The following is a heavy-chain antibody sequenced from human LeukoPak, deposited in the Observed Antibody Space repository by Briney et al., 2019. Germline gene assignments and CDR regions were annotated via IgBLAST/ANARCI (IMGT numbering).Heavy chain of an antibody. Sequence: GSLRLSCAASGFTFSSYAMSWVRQAPGKGLEWVSAISGSGGSTYYADSVKGRFTISRDNSKNTLYLQMNSLRAEDTAVYYCAKDRASSGYWSYWSQGTLVTVSS. CDR1: GFTFSSYA. V-gene: IGHV3-23*01. CDR3: AKDRASSGYWSY. J-gene: IGHJ4*02. D-gene: IGHD3-22*01. CDR2: ISGSGGST.